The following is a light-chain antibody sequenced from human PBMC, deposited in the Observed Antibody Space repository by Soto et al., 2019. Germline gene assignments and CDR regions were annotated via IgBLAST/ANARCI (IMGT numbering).Light chain of an antibody. J-gene: IGLJ2*01. CDR2: GNS. CDR3: QSYDSSLSVVV. V-gene: IGLV1-40*01. CDR1: SSNIGAGYD. Sequence: QSVLPQPPSVSGAPGQRVTISCTGSSSNIGAGYDVHWYQQFPGTAPKLLIYGNSNRPSGVPDRFSGSKSGTSASLAITGLQAEDEADYYCQSYDSSLSVVVFGGGTKLTVL.